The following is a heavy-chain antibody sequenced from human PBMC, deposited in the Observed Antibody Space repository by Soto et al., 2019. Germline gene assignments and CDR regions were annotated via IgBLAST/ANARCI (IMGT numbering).Heavy chain of an antibody. CDR2: ISGSGGST. J-gene: IGHJ4*02. CDR3: AKRRDYYDSSGYFEY. V-gene: IGHV3-23*01. D-gene: IGHD3-22*01. CDR1: GFTFSSYA. Sequence: EVQLLESGGGLVQPGGSLRLSCAASGFTFSSYAMSWVRQAPGKGLEWVSAISGSGGSTYYAASVKGRFTISRDNSKNTLYLQMNSLRAEDTAVYYCAKRRDYYDSSGYFEYWGQGTLVTVSS.